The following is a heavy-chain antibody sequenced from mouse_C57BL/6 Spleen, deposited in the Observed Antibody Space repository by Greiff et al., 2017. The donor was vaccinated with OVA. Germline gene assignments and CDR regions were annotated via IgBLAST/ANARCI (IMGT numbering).Heavy chain of an antibody. V-gene: IGHV5-17*01. Sequence: EVKVVESGGGLVKPGGSLKLSCAASGFTFSDYGMHWVRQAPEQGLEWVAYISSGSSTIYYADTVKGRFTISIDNAKNTLYLQMTRLRSEDTAMYYGARGHYGSSTFAYWGQGTLVTVSA. CDR1: GFTFSDYG. D-gene: IGHD1-1*01. J-gene: IGHJ3*01. CDR3: ARGHYGSSTFAY. CDR2: ISSGSSTI.